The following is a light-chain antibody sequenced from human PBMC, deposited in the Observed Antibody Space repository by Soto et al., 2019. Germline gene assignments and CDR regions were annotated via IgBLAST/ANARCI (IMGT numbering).Light chain of an antibody. CDR3: QQFYTYPFT. CDR1: PGISSA. V-gene: IGKV1-13*02. Sequence: ALQLTQSPSSLSASVGDGVTITCRASPGISSALAWYQQKPGKAPKLLIYDASTLESGVPSRFSGSGSGTDFTLTISSLQPEDFATYFCQQFYTYPFTFGQGTNLEIK. J-gene: IGKJ2*01. CDR2: DAS.